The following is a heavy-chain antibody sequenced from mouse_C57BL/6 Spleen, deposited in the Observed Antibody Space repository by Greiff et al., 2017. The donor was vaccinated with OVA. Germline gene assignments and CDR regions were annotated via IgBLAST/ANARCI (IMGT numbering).Heavy chain of an antibody. J-gene: IGHJ2*01. CDR2: IHPNSGST. D-gene: IGHD1-1*01. Sequence: QVQLQQPGAELVKPGASVKLSCKASGYTFTSYWMHWVKQRPGQGLEWIGMIHPNSGSTNYNEKFKSKATLTVDKSSSTAYIQLSSLTSEDSAVYYCARDYYGSGGDYFDYWGQGTTLTVSS. V-gene: IGHV1-64*01. CDR1: GYTFTSYW. CDR3: ARDYYGSGGDYFDY.